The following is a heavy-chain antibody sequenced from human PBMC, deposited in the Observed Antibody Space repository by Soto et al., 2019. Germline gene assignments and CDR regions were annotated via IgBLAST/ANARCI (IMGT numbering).Heavy chain of an antibody. Sequence: PSETLSLTCAVSGGSISTGGYSGSWIRQPPGEGLEWIGYIYHTGSTYYNPSLMSRVTISVDRSKNQFSLELNSVTAADTAVYYCARDNYFESSAYNWFDPWGQGTLVTVSS. J-gene: IGHJ5*02. CDR2: IYHTGST. CDR3: ARDNYFESSAYNWFDP. V-gene: IGHV4-30-2*01. CDR1: GGSISTGGYS. D-gene: IGHD3-22*01.